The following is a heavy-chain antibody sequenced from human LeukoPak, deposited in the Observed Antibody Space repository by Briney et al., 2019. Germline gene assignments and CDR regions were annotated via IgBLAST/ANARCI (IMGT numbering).Heavy chain of an antibody. D-gene: IGHD3-22*01. CDR2: IYYSGST. Sequence: SETLSLTCTVSGGSTSGYYWSWIRQPPGKGLEWIGYIYYSGSTNYNPSLKSRVTISVDTSKNQFSLKLSSVTAADTAVYYCASYDSSGYYPSGAFDIWGQGTMVTVSS. CDR3: ASYDSSGYYPSGAFDI. V-gene: IGHV4-59*01. CDR1: GGSTSGYY. J-gene: IGHJ3*02.